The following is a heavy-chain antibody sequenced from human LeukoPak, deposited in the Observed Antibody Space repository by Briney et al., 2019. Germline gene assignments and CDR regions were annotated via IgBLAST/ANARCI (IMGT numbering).Heavy chain of an antibody. V-gene: IGHV5-51*01. D-gene: IGHD6-25*01. CDR3: ARHRGSSGYGKGRRNYCYMDV. CDR1: GYSFTSYW. J-gene: IGHJ6*03. CDR2: IYPGDSDT. Sequence: GESLKISCKGSGYSFTSYWIGWVRQMPGKGLEWMGIIYPGDSDTRYSPSFQGQVTISADKSISTAYLQWSSLKASDTAMYYCARHRGSSGYGKGRRNYCYMDVWGKGTTVTVSS.